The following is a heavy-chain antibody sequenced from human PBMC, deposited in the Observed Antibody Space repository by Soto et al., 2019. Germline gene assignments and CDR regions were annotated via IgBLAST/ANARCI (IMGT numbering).Heavy chain of an antibody. CDR3: ARDARTTVTTRGVLYFDL. D-gene: IGHD4-17*01. V-gene: IGHV3-30-3*01. Sequence: QVQLLESGGGVVQPGRSLRVSCAASGFTFSHYAMHWVRQAPGKGLEWVALVSYNGGNKYSADSVKGRFTISRDNSKDTLYLQMNSLRPEDTAVYYCARDARTTVTTRGVLYFDLWGQGTLVTFSS. J-gene: IGHJ2*01. CDR2: VSYNGGNK. CDR1: GFTFSHYA.